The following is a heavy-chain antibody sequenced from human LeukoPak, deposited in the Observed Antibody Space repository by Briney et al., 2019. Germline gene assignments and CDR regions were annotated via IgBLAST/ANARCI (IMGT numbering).Heavy chain of an antibody. CDR1: GGSFSGYY. J-gene: IGHJ4*02. CDR2: IYYSGST. V-gene: IGHV4-31*11. Sequence: PSETPSLTCAVYGGSFSGYYWSWIRQHPGKGLEWIGYIYYSGSTYYNPSLKSRVTISVDTSKNQFSLKLSSVTAADTAVYYCARGRWLQDTWGQGTLVTVSS. CDR3: ARGRWLQDT. D-gene: IGHD5-24*01.